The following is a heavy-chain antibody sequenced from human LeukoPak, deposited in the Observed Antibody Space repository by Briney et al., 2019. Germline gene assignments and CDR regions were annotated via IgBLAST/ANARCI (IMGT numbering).Heavy chain of an antibody. V-gene: IGHV1-2*02. CDR2: INPNSGGT. J-gene: IGHJ4*02. CDR1: GYTFTGYY. CDR3: ATLGYDSSGSDGH. D-gene: IGHD3-22*01. Sequence: ASVKVSCKASGYTFTGYYMHWVRQAPGQGLEWMGWINPNSGGTNYAQKFQGRVTMTRDTSISTAYMELSRLRSDDTAAYYCATLGYDSSGSDGHWGQGTLVTVSS.